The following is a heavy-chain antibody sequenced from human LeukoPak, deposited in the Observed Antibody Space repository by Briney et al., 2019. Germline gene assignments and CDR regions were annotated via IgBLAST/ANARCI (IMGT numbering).Heavy chain of an antibody. CDR1: GFTFTSCA. J-gene: IGHJ4*02. CDR3: AKGSARRWFWYFDY. CDR2: ISGSGDST. Sequence: GGSLSLSCAASGFTFTSCAMSWVRQAPGKGLEWVSAISGSGDSTYYADSVKGQFTISRDNSKNTLYLQMNSLRAEDTAVYYCAKGSARRWFWYFDYWGQGTLVTVSS. D-gene: IGHD4-23*01. V-gene: IGHV3-23*01.